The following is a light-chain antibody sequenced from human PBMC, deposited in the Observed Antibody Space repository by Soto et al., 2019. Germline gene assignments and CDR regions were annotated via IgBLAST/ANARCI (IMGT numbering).Light chain of an antibody. CDR2: EVS. CDR3: SSYTKTSPAYV. J-gene: IGLJ1*01. V-gene: IGLV2-14*01. Sequence: QSALTQPASVSGSPGQSITISCTGSSSDIGTYNLVSWYQQQPGKAPRLVIYEVSGRPSGVSVRFSGPKSGNTASLTISGLQVDDEGDYYCSSYTKTSPAYVFGTGTKLTVL. CDR1: SSDIGTYNL.